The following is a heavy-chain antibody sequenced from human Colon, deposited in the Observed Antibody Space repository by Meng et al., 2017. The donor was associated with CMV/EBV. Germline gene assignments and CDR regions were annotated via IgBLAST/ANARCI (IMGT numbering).Heavy chain of an antibody. V-gene: IGHV4-61*03. CDR3: ARSTIQSFAYGLNV. D-gene: IGHD3-10*01. Sequence: GSLRLSCSVSGGSVSGGIYYWSWIRQPPGKGLEWLGYITHTGSSKYNPSVKGRVTISSDTSKNHISLKLTSVTAADMAVYYCARSTIQSFAYGLNVWGLGTTVTVSS. CDR1: GGSVSGGIYY. J-gene: IGHJ6*02. CDR2: ITHTGSS.